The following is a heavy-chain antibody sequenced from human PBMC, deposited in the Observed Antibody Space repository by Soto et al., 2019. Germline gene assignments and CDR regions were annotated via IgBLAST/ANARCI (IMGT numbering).Heavy chain of an antibody. CDR3: AREGGDNSAGGYYYGMDV. V-gene: IGHV1-69*13. Sequence: GASVKVSCKASGGTFSSYAISWVRQAPGQGLEWMGGITPIFGTANYAQKFQGRVTITADESTSTAYMELSSLRSEDTAVYYCAREGGDNSAGGYYYGMDVWGQGTTVTVSS. CDR2: ITPIFGTA. D-gene: IGHD4-17*01. CDR1: GGTFSSYA. J-gene: IGHJ6*02.